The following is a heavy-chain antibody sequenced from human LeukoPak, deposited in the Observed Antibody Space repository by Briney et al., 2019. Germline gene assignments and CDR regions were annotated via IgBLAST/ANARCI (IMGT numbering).Heavy chain of an antibody. CDR2: IYYSGST. D-gene: IGHD3-10*01. CDR3: ARARYGSGSYFLENWFDP. V-gene: IGHV4-39*01. J-gene: IGHJ5*02. Sequence: SETLSLTCTVSGGSISSSSYYWSWIRQPPGKGLEWIGSIYYSGSTYYNPSLKSRVTISVDTSKNQFSLKLSSVTAADTAVYYCARARYGSGSYFLENWFDPWGQGTLVTVSS. CDR1: GGSISSSSYY.